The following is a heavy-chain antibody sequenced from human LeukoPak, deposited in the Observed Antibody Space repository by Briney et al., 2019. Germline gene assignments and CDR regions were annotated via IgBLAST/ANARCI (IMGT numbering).Heavy chain of an antibody. J-gene: IGHJ4*02. D-gene: IGHD6-19*01. Sequence: GGSLRLSCAASGCTFSSYSINWVRQAPGKGLEWVSSISSSSSYIYYADSVKGRFTISRDNAKNSLYLQMNSLRAEDTAVYYCAREDIAVAGTAFDYWGQGTLVTVSS. V-gene: IGHV3-21*01. CDR1: GCTFSSYS. CDR3: AREDIAVAGTAFDY. CDR2: ISSSSSYI.